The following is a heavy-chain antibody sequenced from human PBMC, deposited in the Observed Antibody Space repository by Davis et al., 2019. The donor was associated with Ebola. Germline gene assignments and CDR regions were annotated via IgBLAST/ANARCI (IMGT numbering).Heavy chain of an antibody. CDR1: GDSVSSGG. V-gene: IGHV6-1*01. D-gene: IGHD5-18*01. J-gene: IGHJ6*04. CDR3: ARSWLRGGMDV. Sequence: HSQTLSLTCAISGDSVSSGGWNWIRQSPSRGLEWLGRTYYNSKWYNDYAVSMKSRISINPDTSKNQFSLQLNSVTPEDTALYYCARSWLRGGMDVWGEGTTVTVSS. CDR2: TYYNSKWYN.